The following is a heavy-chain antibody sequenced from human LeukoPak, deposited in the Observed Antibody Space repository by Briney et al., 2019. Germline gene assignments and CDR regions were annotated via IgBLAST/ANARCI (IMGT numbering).Heavy chain of an antibody. V-gene: IGHV1-69*13. CDR2: IIPIFGTA. J-gene: IGHJ4*02. Sequence: HEASVKVSCKASGGTFSSYAISWVRQAPGQGLEWMGGIIPIFGTANYAQKFQGRVTITADESTSTAYMELSSLRSEDMAVYYCATGSLRWSLDYFDYWGQGTLVTVSS. CDR1: GGTFSSYA. CDR3: ATGSLRWSLDYFDY. D-gene: IGHD4-23*01.